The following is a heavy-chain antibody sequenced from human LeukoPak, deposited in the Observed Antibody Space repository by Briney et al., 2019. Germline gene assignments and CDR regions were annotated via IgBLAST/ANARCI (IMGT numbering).Heavy chain of an antibody. D-gene: IGHD3-16*01. Sequence: SETLSLTCTVSGGSISGHYWTWIRQPPGKGLEWIGQIHYSGRPDYNPSLKSRVTISVDTSKNQLPLKVTSVTGADTAVYYCARFGVDYDMDVWGQGTTVTVSS. V-gene: IGHV4-59*11. CDR3: ARFGVDYDMDV. CDR1: GGSISGHY. J-gene: IGHJ6*02. CDR2: IHYSGRP.